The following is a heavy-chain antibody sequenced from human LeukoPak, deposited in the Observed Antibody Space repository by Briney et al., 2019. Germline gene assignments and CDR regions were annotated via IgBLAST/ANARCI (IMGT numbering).Heavy chain of an antibody. CDR2: IYTSGST. CDR3: ARDRYNWNDVWWFDP. Sequence: SETLSLTCTVSGVSISSYYWSWIRQPAGKGLEWIGRIYTSGSTNYNPSLKSRVTMSVDTSKNQFSLKPSSVTAADTAVYYCARDRYNWNDVWWFDPWGQGTLVTVSS. V-gene: IGHV4-4*07. CDR1: GVSISSYY. D-gene: IGHD1-1*01. J-gene: IGHJ5*02.